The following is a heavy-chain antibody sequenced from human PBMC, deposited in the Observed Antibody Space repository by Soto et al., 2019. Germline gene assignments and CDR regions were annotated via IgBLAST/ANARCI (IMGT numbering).Heavy chain of an antibody. Sequence: GGSLRLSCVASGNTFGGRAMSWVRQAPGEGLEWVSTITDNGGDTKSADSVRGRFTISRDNSKNTLYLQMSSLRAEDSAVYYCARGSTDSYPGSRIFDFWGRGTLVTVSS. CDR1: GNTFGGRA. D-gene: IGHD3-10*01. J-gene: IGHJ4*02. CDR3: ARGSTDSYPGSRIFDF. V-gene: IGHV3-23*01. CDR2: ITDNGGDT.